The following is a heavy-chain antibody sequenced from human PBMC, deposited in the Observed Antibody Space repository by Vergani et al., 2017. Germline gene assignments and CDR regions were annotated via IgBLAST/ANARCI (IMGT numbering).Heavy chain of an antibody. D-gene: IGHD2-2*01. CDR3: AGGYQLLGYYYYYYMDV. CDR1: GYTFTSYD. J-gene: IGHJ6*03. V-gene: IGHV1-8*01. CDR2: MNPNSGNT. Sequence: QVQLVQSGAEVKKPGASVKVSCKASGYTFTSYDINWVRQATGQGLEWMGWMNPNSGNTGYAQKFQGRVTMTRNTSISTAYMELSSLRSEDTAVYYCAGGYQLLGYYYYYYMDVWGKGTTVTVSS.